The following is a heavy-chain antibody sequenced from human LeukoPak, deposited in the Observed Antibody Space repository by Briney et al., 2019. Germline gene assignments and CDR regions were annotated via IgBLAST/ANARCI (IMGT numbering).Heavy chain of an antibody. CDR1: GFTFSSCA. CDR2: VSASDGGT. J-gene: IGHJ4*02. D-gene: IGHD3-3*01. CDR3: AKASGEWLLSPFDY. Sequence: PAGSLRLSCAASGFTFSSCAMSWVRQAPGRGLEWVSTVSASDGGTYYADSVKGRFTISGDISKNTLYLQMNSLRAEDTAVYYCAKASGEWLLSPFDYWGQGTLVTVSS. V-gene: IGHV3-23*01.